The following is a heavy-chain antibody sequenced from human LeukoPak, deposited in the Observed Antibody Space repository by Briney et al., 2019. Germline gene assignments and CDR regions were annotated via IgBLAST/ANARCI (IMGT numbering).Heavy chain of an antibody. CDR2: ISSSSSTI. J-gene: IGHJ4*02. V-gene: IGHV3-48*02. Sequence: PGGSLRLACAASGFTFSSYSMNWVRQAPGKGLEWVSYISSSSSTIYYADSVKGRFTISRDNAKNSLYLQMNSLRDEDTAVYYCARADRVAGSDGFDYWGQGTLVTVSS. D-gene: IGHD6-19*01. CDR3: ARADRVAGSDGFDY. CDR1: GFTFSSYS.